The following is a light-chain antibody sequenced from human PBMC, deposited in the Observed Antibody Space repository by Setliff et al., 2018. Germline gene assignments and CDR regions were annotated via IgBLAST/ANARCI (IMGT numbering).Light chain of an antibody. Sequence: QSVLTQPPSASGSPGQSVTISCTGTSSDVGGYNYVSWYQQHPGKAPKLMIYEVSKWPSGVPDRFSGSKSGNTASLTVSGLQAEDEADYYCSSYAGSNNEVFGTGTKGTV. CDR1: SSDVGGYNY. CDR3: SSYAGSNNEV. J-gene: IGLJ1*01. V-gene: IGLV2-8*01. CDR2: EVS.